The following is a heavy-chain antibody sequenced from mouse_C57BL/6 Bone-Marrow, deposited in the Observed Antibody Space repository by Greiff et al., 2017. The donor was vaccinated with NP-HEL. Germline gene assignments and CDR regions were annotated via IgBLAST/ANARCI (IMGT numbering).Heavy chain of an antibody. Sequence: VQLKQSGAELVRPGASVKLSCTASGFNIKDDYMHWVKQRPEQGLEWIGWIDPEDGDTEYASKFPGKATITADTSSNTAYLQLSRLTSEDTAVYYCWADYYGSSPYFDYWGQGTTLTVSS. V-gene: IGHV14-4*01. CDR2: IDPEDGDT. CDR3: WADYYGSSPYFDY. CDR1: GFNIKDDY. J-gene: IGHJ2*01. D-gene: IGHD1-1*01.